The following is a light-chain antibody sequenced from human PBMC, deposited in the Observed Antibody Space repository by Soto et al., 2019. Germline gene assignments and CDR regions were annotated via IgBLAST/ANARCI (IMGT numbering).Light chain of an antibody. CDR3: QQHGSSPLT. Sequence: EIVLTQSPGTLSLSPGDRATLSCRASQSVRSSYFAWYQQKPGQAPRLLLYSGSSRASGVPDRFSGSGFGTDFTLTIARLEPEDFAVYYCQQHGSSPLTFGGGTKLEIK. CDR2: SGS. CDR1: QSVRSSY. V-gene: IGKV3-20*01. J-gene: IGKJ4*01.